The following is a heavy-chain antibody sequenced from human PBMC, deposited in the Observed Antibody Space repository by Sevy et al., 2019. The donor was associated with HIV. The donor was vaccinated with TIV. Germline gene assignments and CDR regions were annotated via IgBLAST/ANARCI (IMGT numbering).Heavy chain of an antibody. CDR1: VGFIGSYY. D-gene: IGHD3-10*01. Sequence: SETLSLTCTVSVGFIGSYYWSWIRQAPRKGLEWIGYISYDGSANYNPSLKSRVTLSEDTLKNQVSLKLSSVTPADTAVYYCARDRGELYYFDYWGQGTLVTVSS. CDR3: ARDRGELYYFDY. CDR2: ISYDGSA. V-gene: IGHV4-59*01. J-gene: IGHJ4*02.